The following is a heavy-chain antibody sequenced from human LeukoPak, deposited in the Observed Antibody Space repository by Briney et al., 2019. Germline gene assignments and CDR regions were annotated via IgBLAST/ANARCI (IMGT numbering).Heavy chain of an antibody. V-gene: IGHV1-2*02. CDR1: GHTFTGYY. CDR2: INPNSGGT. J-gene: IGHJ6*03. CDR3: ARDAYYDFWSGDRDYYYMDV. D-gene: IGHD3-3*01. Sequence: GASVKVSCKASGHTFTGYYMHWVRQAPGQGLEWMGWINPNSGGTNYEQKFQGRVTMTRDTSISTAYMELSRLRSDDTAVYYCARDAYYDFWSGDRDYYYMDVWGKGTTVTVSS.